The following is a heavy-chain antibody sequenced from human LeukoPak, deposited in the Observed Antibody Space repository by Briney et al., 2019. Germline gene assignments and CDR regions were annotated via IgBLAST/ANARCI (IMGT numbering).Heavy chain of an antibody. J-gene: IGHJ6*03. Sequence: ASVKVSCKASGYSFTSYGISWVRQAPGQGLEWMGRISVYNGNTNYAERFQGRVTMTTDTSTSTAYMELRGLTSDDTAAYYCASSGYRFSYDYDYYMDVWGKGTTVTVS. CDR3: ASSGYRFSYDYDYYMDV. CDR1: GYSFTSYG. D-gene: IGHD5-18*01. CDR2: ISVYNGNT. V-gene: IGHV1-18*01.